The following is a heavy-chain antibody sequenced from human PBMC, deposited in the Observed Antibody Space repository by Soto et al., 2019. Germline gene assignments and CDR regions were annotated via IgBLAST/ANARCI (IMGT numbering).Heavy chain of an antibody. D-gene: IGHD3-16*01. CDR1: GFALSTYW. CDR3: ATTLTTSAEYFQY. Sequence: GGSLRLSCEASGFALSTYWMSWVRQAPGKGLEWVANIKQDGSVKHYVDSVRGRFTISRDNAKNSLFLQMNSLRAEDTAVYYCATTLTTSAEYFQYWGQGTLVTVSS. J-gene: IGHJ1*01. V-gene: IGHV3-7*01. CDR2: IKQDGSVK.